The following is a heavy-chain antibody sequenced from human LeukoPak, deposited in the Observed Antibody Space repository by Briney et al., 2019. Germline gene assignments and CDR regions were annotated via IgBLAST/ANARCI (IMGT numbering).Heavy chain of an antibody. J-gene: IGHJ4*02. D-gene: IGHD3-16*01. CDR3: AKDTPLCYFDY. CDR2: IRNDGSII. Sequence: GGSLRLSCAASGFTFDDYGMHWIRQAPGKGLEWVAFIRNDGSIIYNADSVKGRFTISRDNSKNTLYLQMNSLRADDTAVYYCAKDTPLCYFDYWGQGTLVTVSS. CDR1: GFTFDDYG. V-gene: IGHV3-30*02.